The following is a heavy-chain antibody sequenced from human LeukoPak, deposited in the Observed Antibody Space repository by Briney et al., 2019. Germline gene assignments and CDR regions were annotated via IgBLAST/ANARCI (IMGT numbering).Heavy chain of an antibody. CDR3: ARSYDSSGCFDY. D-gene: IGHD3-22*01. Sequence: SETLCLTCTVSGGSISSYYWSWIRQPPGKGLEWIGYIYYSGSTNYNPSLKSRVTISVDTSKNQFSLKLSSVTAADTAVYYCARSYDSSGCFDYWGQGTLVTVSS. J-gene: IGHJ4*02. V-gene: IGHV4-59*01. CDR2: IYYSGST. CDR1: GGSISSYY.